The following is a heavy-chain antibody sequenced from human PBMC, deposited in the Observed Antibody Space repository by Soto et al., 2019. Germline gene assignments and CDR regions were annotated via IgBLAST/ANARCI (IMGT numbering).Heavy chain of an antibody. J-gene: IGHJ4*02. CDR1: GGTFSSYA. D-gene: IGHD5-12*01. CDR3: ARDYRGYSGYDGGPSDY. V-gene: IGHV1-69*13. CDR2: IIPIFGTA. Sequence: ASVKVSCKASGGTFSSYAISWVRQAPGQGLEWMGGIIPIFGTANYAQKFQGRVTITADESTSTAYMELSSLRSEDTAVYYCARDYRGYSGYDGGPSDYWGQGTLVTVSS.